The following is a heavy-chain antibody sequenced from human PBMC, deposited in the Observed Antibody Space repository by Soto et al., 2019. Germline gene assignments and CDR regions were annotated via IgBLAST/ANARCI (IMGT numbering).Heavy chain of an antibody. CDR3: AKDGDGSNLFGGNFDY. CDR1: GFTFSSYG. J-gene: IGHJ4*02. D-gene: IGHD2-21*02. Sequence: PGGSLRLSCAASGFTFSSYGMHWVRQAPGKGLEWVAVISYDGSNKYYADSVKGRFTISRDNSKNTLYPQMNSLRAEATAVYYCAKDGDGSNLFGGNFDYWGKGTLVTSPQ. CDR2: ISYDGSNK. V-gene: IGHV3-30*18.